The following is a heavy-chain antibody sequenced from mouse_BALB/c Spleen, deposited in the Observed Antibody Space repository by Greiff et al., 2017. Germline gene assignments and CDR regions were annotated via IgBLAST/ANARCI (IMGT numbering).Heavy chain of an antibody. CDR1: GYTFTDYV. CDR2: IYPGSGST. Sequence: VQLQQSGPELVKPGASVKMSCKASGYTFTDYVISWVKQRTGQGLEWIGEIYPGSGSTYYNEKFKGKATLTADKSSNTAYMQLSSLTSEDSAVYFCARKGVITTVVDPFAYWGQGTLVTVSA. CDR3: ARKGVITTVVDPFAY. J-gene: IGHJ3*01. V-gene: IGHV1-77*01. D-gene: IGHD1-1*01.